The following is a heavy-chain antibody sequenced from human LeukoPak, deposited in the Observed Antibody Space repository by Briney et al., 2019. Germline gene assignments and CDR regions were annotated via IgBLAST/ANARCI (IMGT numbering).Heavy chain of an antibody. CDR2: IRYDGSNK. V-gene: IGHV3-30*02. D-gene: IGHD3-22*01. CDR3: AKDLWRRYYYDSSGYYMTIDY. J-gene: IGHJ4*02. CDR1: GFTFSSYG. Sequence: GGSLRLSCAASGFTFSSYGMHWVRQAPGKGLEWVAFIRYDGSNKYYADSVKGRFTISRDNSKNTLYLQMNSLRAEDTAVYYCAKDLWRRYYYDSSGYYMTIDYWGQGTLVTVSS.